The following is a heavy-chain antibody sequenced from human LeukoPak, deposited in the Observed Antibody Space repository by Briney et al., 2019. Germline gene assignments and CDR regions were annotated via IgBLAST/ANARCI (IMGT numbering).Heavy chain of an antibody. CDR1: GFTVTNTY. V-gene: IGHV3-66*01. Sequence: GGSLRLSCAASGFTVTNTYMSWVRKAPGKGRGWVSVICSGGSTYYVDSVKGRFTSHRDNYKNTLYLQMNSRRGEDTAVYYCAREKVATGGGYFDYWGKGTLVTVSS. D-gene: IGHD5-12*01. CDR2: ICSGGST. CDR3: AREKVATGGGYFDY. J-gene: IGHJ4*02.